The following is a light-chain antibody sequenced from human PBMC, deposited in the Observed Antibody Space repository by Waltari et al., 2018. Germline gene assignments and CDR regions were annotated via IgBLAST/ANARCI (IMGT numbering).Light chain of an antibody. J-gene: IGLJ2*01. CDR2: DNN. V-gene: IGLV1-51*01. Sequence: QSVLTQPPSVSAAPGQKVTISCSGSSSNIGRNSVSWYQQLPGTAPKLLIYDNNKRPSGIPDRCSGSKSGTSATLGITGLQTGDEADYYCGTWDSSLMPVVFGGGTKLTVL. CDR1: SSNIGRNS. CDR3: GTWDSSLMPVV.